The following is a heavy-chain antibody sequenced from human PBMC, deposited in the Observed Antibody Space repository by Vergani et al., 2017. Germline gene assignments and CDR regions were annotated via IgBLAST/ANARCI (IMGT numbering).Heavy chain of an antibody. CDR3: AKAGIVVPSASTDIGAYYYYMDV. CDR1: GFTFSSYA. Sequence: EVQLLESGGGLVQPGGSLRLSCAASGFTFSSYAMSWVRQAPGKGLEWVSAISGSGGSTYYANSVKGRFTISRDNSKNTLYLQMNSLRAEETAIYYCAKAGIVVPSASTDIGAYYYYMDVWGKGTTVTVSS. D-gene: IGHD2-2*01. V-gene: IGHV3-23*01. J-gene: IGHJ6*03. CDR2: ISGSGGST.